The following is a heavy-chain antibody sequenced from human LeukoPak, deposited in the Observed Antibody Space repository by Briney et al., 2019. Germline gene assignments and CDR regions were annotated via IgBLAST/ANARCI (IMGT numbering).Heavy chain of an antibody. Sequence: PGGSLRLSCAASGFTFSSYNMNWVRQAPGKGLEWVSFISSSSSYIYYADSVKGRFTISRDNAKNSLYLQMNSLRAEDTAVYYCTTETGTTFYYYYYMDVWGRGTTVTVSS. CDR1: GFTFSSYN. CDR2: ISSSSSYI. J-gene: IGHJ6*03. D-gene: IGHD1-1*01. CDR3: TTETGTTFYYYYYMDV. V-gene: IGHV3-21*03.